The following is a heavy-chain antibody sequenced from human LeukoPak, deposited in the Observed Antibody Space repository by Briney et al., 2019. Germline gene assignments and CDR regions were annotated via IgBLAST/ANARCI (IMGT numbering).Heavy chain of an antibody. Sequence: SETLSLTCAVYGGSFSGYYWSWIRQPPGKGLEWIGEINHSGSTNYNPSLTSRGTISVDTSKNQFSLKLSSVTAADTAVYYCASSPTYGDYSFYWGQGTMVTVSS. V-gene: IGHV4-34*01. CDR2: INHSGST. J-gene: IGHJ4*02. D-gene: IGHD4-17*01. CDR1: GGSFSGYY. CDR3: ASSPTYGDYSFY.